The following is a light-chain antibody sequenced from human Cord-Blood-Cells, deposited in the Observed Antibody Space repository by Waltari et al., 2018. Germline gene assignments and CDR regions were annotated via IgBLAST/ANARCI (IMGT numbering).Light chain of an antibody. J-gene: IGKJ1*01. V-gene: IGKV4-1*01. CDR2: WAS. Sequence: DIVMTHSPDSLAVSLGERAPTNRTSRQSVLYSSNNKNYLAWSQQKPGQPPKLLIYWASTREAGVPDRVSGSGSGTDFTLTISSLQAEDVAVYYCQQYYSTPPWTFGQGTKVEIK. CDR3: QQYYSTPPWT. CDR1: QSVLYSSNNKNY.